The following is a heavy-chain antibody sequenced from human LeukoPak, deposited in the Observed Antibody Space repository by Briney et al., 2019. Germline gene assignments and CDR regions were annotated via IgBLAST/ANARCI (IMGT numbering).Heavy chain of an antibody. J-gene: IGHJ4*02. Sequence: GGSLRLSCAASGFTFSSYAMSWVRQVPGKGLEWVSVISGSGDNTYYADSVTGRFTISRDNSKDTLFLQMRSLRPGDTAVYYCVREDTPATANYWGQGTLVTISS. CDR1: GFTFSSYA. CDR3: VREDTPATANY. D-gene: IGHD2-21*02. V-gene: IGHV3-23*01. CDR2: ISGSGDNT.